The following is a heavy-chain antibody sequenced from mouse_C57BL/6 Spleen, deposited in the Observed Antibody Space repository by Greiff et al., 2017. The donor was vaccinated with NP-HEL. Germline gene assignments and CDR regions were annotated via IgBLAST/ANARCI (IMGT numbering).Heavy chain of an antibody. CDR2: ISYSGST. J-gene: IGHJ2*01. V-gene: IGHV3-2*02. Sequence: EVKVEESGPGLVKPSQSLSLTCTVTGYSITSGYGWNWIRQFPGNKLEWMGYISYSGSTNYNPSLKSRISITRDTSKKQFFLQLNSVTTEDTATYYCARTARIKYWGQGTTLTVSS. CDR3: ARTARIKY. D-gene: IGHD1-2*01. CDR1: GYSITSGYG.